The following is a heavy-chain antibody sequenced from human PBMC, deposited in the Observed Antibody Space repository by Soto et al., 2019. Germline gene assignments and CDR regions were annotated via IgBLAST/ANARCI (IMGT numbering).Heavy chain of an antibody. Sequence: PGGSLRLSCEASGFTFHDYAMHWIRQAPGKGLEWVSGISWNSFSIGYADSVKGRFTIPRDNAKNFLYLQMDSLRTEDTALYYCANGVTTATPVDSWGQGTLVTVSS. V-gene: IGHV3-9*01. J-gene: IGHJ4*02. CDR2: ISWNSFSI. CDR3: ANGVTTATPVDS. D-gene: IGHD4-17*01. CDR1: GFTFHDYA.